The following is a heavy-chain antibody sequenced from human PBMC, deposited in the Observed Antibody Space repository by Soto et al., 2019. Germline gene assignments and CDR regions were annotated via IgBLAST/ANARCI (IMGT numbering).Heavy chain of an antibody. D-gene: IGHD6-19*01. CDR2: IYWDDDK. Sequence: QITLKESGPTLVKPTQTLTLTCTFSGFSLSSTRVAVGWIRQPPGKALEWLALIYWDDDKRYSPFLKSRLTITGDTSKNPVVLTMTNMDPVDTATYYCAHSVVAGLGYYFDYWGQGTLVTVSS. V-gene: IGHV2-5*02. J-gene: IGHJ4*02. CDR3: AHSVVAGLGYYFDY. CDR1: GFSLSSTRVA.